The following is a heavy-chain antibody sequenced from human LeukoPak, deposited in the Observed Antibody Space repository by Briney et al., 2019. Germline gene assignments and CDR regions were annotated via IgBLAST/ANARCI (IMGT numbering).Heavy chain of an antibody. CDR2: ISHDGVKV. D-gene: IGHD4-17*01. V-gene: IGHV3-23*01. J-gene: IGHJ5*01. CDR3: AKVLGAGVVTTIFDL. Sequence: GGSLSLSCETSGFNFDDFAMCWVRQVPGKGLDWVSGISHDGVKVFYADSVKGRFTISKDNSRSTLRLQMNSLRADDTGLYYCAKVLGAGVVTTIFDLWGHGTLVTVS. CDR1: GFNFDDFA.